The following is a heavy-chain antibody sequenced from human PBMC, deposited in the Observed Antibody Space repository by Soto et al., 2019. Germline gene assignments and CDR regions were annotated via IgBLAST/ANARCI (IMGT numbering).Heavy chain of an antibody. V-gene: IGHV1-18*04. CDR3: ARISSASSGWHPDY. CDR1: GYSFTSHS. D-gene: IGHD6-19*01. CDR2: INVYNGNT. J-gene: IGHJ4*02. Sequence: NVSSDVSGYSFTSHSIAWLRQAPGQGLEWMGWINVYNGNTKYAQQLQGRVTLTTDTSTSTAYMDLRSLRSDDTAVYYCARISSASSGWHPDYWGQGTLVTVSS.